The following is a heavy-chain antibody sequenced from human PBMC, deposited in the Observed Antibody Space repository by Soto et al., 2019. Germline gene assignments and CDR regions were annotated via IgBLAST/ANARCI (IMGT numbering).Heavy chain of an antibody. CDR1: GFTFSSYG. J-gene: IGHJ4*02. D-gene: IGHD3-3*01. CDR2: IWYDGSNK. CDR3: AREHYDFWSGYPEGYFDY. V-gene: IGHV3-33*01. Sequence: CAASGFTFSSYGMHRVRQAPGRGLEWVAVIWYDGSNKYYADSVKGRFTISRDNSKNTLYLQMNSLRAEDTAVYYCAREHYDFWSGYPEGYFDYWGQGTLVTVSS.